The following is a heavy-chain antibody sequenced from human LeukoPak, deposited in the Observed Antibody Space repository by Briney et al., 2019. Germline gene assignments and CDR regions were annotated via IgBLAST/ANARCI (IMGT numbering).Heavy chain of an antibody. D-gene: IGHD3-3*01. Sequence: PGESLKISCKGSGYSFTSYWIGWVRQMPGKGLEWMGIIYPGDSDTRYSPSFQGQVTISADKSISTAYLQWSSLKASDTPMYYCARTYYDFWSGYYTPFDYWGQGTLVTVSS. J-gene: IGHJ4*02. CDR3: ARTYYDFWSGYYTPFDY. V-gene: IGHV5-51*01. CDR2: IYPGDSDT. CDR1: GYSFTSYW.